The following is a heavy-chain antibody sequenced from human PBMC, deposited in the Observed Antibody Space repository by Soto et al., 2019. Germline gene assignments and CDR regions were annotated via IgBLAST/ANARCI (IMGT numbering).Heavy chain of an antibody. CDR2: LYHSGST. CDR3: ARNSYYDFWSGYQRAFDF. J-gene: IGHJ4*02. D-gene: IGHD3-3*01. V-gene: IGHV4-38-2*01. CDR1: GYHISSGYY. Sequence: PSETLSLTCAVSGYHISSGYYWGWIRQSPGKGLEWIGSLYHSGSTYYNPCLKSRLTISVESSKNQFSLKLSSVPGADTAVYYCARNSYYDFWSGYQRAFDFWGQGTMVTVSS.